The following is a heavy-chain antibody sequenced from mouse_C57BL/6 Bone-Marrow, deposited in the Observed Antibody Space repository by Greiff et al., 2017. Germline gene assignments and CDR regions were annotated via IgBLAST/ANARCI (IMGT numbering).Heavy chain of an antibody. V-gene: IGHV1-64*01. Sequence: QVQLQQPGAELVKPGASVKLSCKASGYTFTSYWMHWVKQRPGQGLEWIGMIHPNSGSTNYNEKFKSKATLTVDQSTSTAYMQLSSLTSEDSAVDYCARPNDGNYCCAMDYWGQGTSVTVSS. J-gene: IGHJ4*01. CDR2: IHPNSGST. D-gene: IGHD2-1*01. CDR3: ARPNDGNYCCAMDY. CDR1: GYTFTSYW.